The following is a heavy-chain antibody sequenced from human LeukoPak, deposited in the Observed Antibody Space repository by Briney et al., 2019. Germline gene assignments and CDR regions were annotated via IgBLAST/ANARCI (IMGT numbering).Heavy chain of an antibody. Sequence: GGSLRLSCAASGFTFSSYWMHWVRQAPGKGLVWVSRINSDGSSTSYADSVKGRFTISRDNAKNTLYLQMNSLRAEDTAVYYCARAMGALGDFDYWGQGTLVTVSS. CDR3: ARAMGALGDFDY. CDR2: INSDGSST. D-gene: IGHD1-26*01. V-gene: IGHV3-74*01. J-gene: IGHJ4*02. CDR1: GFTFSSYW.